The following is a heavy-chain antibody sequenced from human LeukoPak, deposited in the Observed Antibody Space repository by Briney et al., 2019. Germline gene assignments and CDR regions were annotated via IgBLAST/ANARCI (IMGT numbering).Heavy chain of an antibody. V-gene: IGHV4-59*08. CDR2: IYYSGST. J-gene: IGHJ5*02. Sequence: SETLSLTCTVYGGSISSYYWSWIRQPPGKGLEWIGYIYYSGSTNYNPSLKSRVTISVDTSKSQFSLKLSSVTAADTAVYYCARANRDGSWFDPWGQGTLVTVSS. CDR1: GGSISSYY. D-gene: IGHD1-14*01. CDR3: ARANRDGSWFDP.